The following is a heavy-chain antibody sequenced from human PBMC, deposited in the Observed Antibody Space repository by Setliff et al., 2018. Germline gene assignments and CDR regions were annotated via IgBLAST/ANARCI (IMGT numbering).Heavy chain of an antibody. D-gene: IGHD6-6*01. CDR1: GYTFISYG. V-gene: IGHV1-69*05. CDR2: TIPMFGTT. J-gene: IGHJ6*03. Sequence: ASVKVSCKASGYTFISYGISWVRRAPGQGLEWMGGTIPMFGTTNYARKFQGRVTIITDESTSTAYMQLSSLGSEDTAVYYCVREGVHSRSSTDYRYYMDVWGKGTTVTVSS. CDR3: VREGVHSRSSTDYRYYMDV.